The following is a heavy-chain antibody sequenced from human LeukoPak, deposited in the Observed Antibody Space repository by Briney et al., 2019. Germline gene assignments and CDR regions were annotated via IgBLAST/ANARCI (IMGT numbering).Heavy chain of an antibody. Sequence: GGSLRLSCAASGFTFSSYAMSWVRQAPGKGLEWVSAISGSGDSTYYGDSVKGRFTISRDNSKNTLYLQMNSLRAEDTAVYYCAKKIRIAAAGIRGYFDYWGQGTLVTVSS. J-gene: IGHJ4*02. V-gene: IGHV3-23*01. D-gene: IGHD6-13*01. CDR1: GFTFSSYA. CDR2: ISGSGDST. CDR3: AKKIRIAAAGIRGYFDY.